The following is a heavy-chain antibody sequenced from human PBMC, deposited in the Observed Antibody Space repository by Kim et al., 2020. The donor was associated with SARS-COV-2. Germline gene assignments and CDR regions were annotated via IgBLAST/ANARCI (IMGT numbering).Heavy chain of an antibody. CDR2: IDPSDSYT. Sequence: GESLKISCKGSGYSFTSYWISWVRQMPGKGLEWMGRIDPSDSYTNYSPSFQGHVTISADKSISTAYLQWSSLKASDTAMYYCARPGSAYGSGWGAFDIWGQGTMVTVSS. V-gene: IGHV5-10-1*01. J-gene: IGHJ3*02. CDR3: ARPGSAYGSGWGAFDI. D-gene: IGHD3-10*01. CDR1: GYSFTSYW.